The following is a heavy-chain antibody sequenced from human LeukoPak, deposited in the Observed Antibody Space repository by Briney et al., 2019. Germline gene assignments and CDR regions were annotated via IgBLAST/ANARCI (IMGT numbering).Heavy chain of an antibody. J-gene: IGHJ6*02. Sequence: SVKVSCKASGGTFSSYAISWVRQAPGQGLVWMGRIIPILGIANYAQKFQGRVTITADKSTSTAYMELSSLRSEDTAVYYCARAPGNYHYGMDVWGQGTTVTVSS. D-gene: IGHD3-10*01. CDR3: ARAPGNYHYGMDV. CDR1: GGTFSSYA. CDR2: IIPILGIA. V-gene: IGHV1-69*04.